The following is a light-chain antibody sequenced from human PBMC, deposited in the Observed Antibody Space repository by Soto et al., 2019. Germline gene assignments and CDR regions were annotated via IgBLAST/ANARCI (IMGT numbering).Light chain of an antibody. V-gene: IGKV3-11*01. CDR3: QQRSNWPPD. CDR2: DAS. CDR1: QSIKSSS. J-gene: IGKJ5*01. Sequence: EIVLTHSPGTLSLSPGERATLSCSASQSIKSSSLAWYQQKPGQAPRLLIYDASNRATGIPARFSGSGSGTDFTLTISSLEPEDFAVYYCQQRSNWPPDFGQGTRLEI.